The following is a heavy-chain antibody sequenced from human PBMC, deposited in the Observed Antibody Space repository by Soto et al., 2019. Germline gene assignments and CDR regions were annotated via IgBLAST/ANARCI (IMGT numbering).Heavy chain of an antibody. Sequence: SETLSLTCNVSGGSITSGSFYWGWIRQPPGKGLEWIGSMYYSGGTYYNPSLESRVAISIDTSENQFSLTLSSVTAADTATYYCATFGDIGPKITPFDNWGQEPLVTVS. J-gene: IGHJ4*02. D-gene: IGHD5-12*01. CDR1: GGSITSGSFY. V-gene: IGHV4-39*01. CDR2: MYYSGGT. CDR3: ATFGDIGPKITPFDN.